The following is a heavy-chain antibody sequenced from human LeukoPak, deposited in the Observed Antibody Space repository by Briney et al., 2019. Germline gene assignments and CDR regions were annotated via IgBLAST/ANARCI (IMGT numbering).Heavy chain of an antibody. CDR3: ARDYSNAWNYFDN. Sequence: GGSLSLSCAASGFTFTSYWMSWVRQTPGKGLEWVASIKQDGSEMYYVDSVEGRFTISRDIAKNSLFLQMSSLRAEDTAVYYCARDYSNAWNYFDNWGQGTLVTVSS. CDR1: GFTFTSYW. CDR2: IKQDGSEM. V-gene: IGHV3-7*04. D-gene: IGHD6-19*01. J-gene: IGHJ4*02.